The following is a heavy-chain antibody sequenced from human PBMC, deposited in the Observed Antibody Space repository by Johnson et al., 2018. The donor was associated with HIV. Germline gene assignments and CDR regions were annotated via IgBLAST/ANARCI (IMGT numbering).Heavy chain of an antibody. J-gene: IGHJ3*02. V-gene: IGHV3-7*01. CDR2: IKQDGREK. Sequence: VQLVESGGGLVQPGGSLRLSCAVSGFTFSDYWMSWVRQAPGKGLEWVANIKQDGREKYYVDSVKGRFTISRDNAKNSLYLQMKSLRADDTAVYYCARDSTLDMVTAFDIWGQGTMVTVSS. CDR3: ARDSTLDMVTAFDI. CDR1: GFTFSDYW. D-gene: IGHD3-10*01.